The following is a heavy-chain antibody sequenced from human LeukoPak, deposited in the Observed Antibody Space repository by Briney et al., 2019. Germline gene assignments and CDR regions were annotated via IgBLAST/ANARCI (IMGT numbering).Heavy chain of an antibody. J-gene: IGHJ4*02. V-gene: IGHV1-2*02. CDR3: ARESCSSTSCYKAGHYYFDY. Sequence: ASVKVSCKASGYTFTGYYMHWVRQAPGQGLEWMGWINPDSGGTNYAQKFQGRVTMTRDTSISTAYMELSRLRSDDTAVYYCARESCSSTSCYKAGHYYFDYWGQGTLVTVSS. CDR2: INPDSGGT. D-gene: IGHD2-2*02. CDR1: GYTFTGYY.